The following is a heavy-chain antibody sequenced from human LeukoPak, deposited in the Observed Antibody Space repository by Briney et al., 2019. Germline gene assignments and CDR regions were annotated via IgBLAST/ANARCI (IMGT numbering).Heavy chain of an antibody. D-gene: IGHD3-10*01. CDR1: GFTFSNYW. CDR3: TPG. V-gene: IGHV3-74*01. CDR2: INGDGTVT. J-gene: IGHJ4*02. Sequence: GGLLRLSCAVSGFTFSNYWMHWVRQAPGKGLVWVSRINGDGTVTFYADSVKGRFTISRDNAKNTLSLQMNSLRAEDTAVYYCTPGGGRGTLVTVSS.